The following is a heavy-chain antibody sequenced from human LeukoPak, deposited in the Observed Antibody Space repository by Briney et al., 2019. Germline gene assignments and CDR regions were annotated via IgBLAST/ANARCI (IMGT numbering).Heavy chain of an antibody. J-gene: IGHJ4*02. CDR1: GFTFSSYG. V-gene: IGHV3-30*18. D-gene: IGHD2-15*01. CDR3: AKDCSSSSCADY. CDR2: TSYDGTNK. Sequence: PGRSLRLSCAASGFTFSSYGMHWVRQAPGKGLDWVAVTSYDGTNKYYEDSVKGRFTISRDNSKNTLYLQMNSLRAEDTAVYYCAKDCSSSSCADYWGQGTLVTVSS.